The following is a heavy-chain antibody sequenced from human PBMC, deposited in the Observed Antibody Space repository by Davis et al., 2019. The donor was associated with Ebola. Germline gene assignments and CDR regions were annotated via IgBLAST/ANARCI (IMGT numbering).Heavy chain of an antibody. CDR2: IGGSGGST. Sequence: GGSLRLSCAASGFTFSSHAMSWVRQALGKGLEWVSGIGGSGGSTNYADSVKGRFTISRDNSKNTLYLQMNSLRAEDTAVYYCARAMKYYSDNSGYYFDDWGQGTLVTVSS. D-gene: IGHD3-22*01. J-gene: IGHJ4*02. CDR3: ARAMKYYSDNSGYYFDD. CDR1: GFTFSSHA. V-gene: IGHV3-23*01.